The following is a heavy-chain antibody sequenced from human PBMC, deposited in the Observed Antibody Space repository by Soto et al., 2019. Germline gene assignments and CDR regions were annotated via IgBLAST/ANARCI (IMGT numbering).Heavy chain of an antibody. CDR3: AAGSSNTYYYFDY. V-gene: IGHV3-21*01. Sequence: GGSLRLSRAASGFTFSVHSVNWVRQAPGKGLEWVSSISSTSAYIYYADSMKGRLTISRDNAKNLLYLQMNSLRAEDTAVYYCAAGSSNTYYYFDYWGQGTPVTVSS. J-gene: IGHJ4*02. CDR1: GFTFSVHS. D-gene: IGHD2-2*01. CDR2: ISSTSAYI.